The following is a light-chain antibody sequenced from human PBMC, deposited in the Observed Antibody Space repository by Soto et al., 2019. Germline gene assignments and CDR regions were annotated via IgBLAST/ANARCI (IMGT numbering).Light chain of an antibody. V-gene: IGKV1-9*01. CDR1: QVISSY. CDR2: AAS. J-gene: IGKJ2*01. Sequence: DIQLTQSPSFLSASVGDRVTITCRASQVISSYLAWYQQKPGKAPKLLIYAASTLQSGVPSRFSGSGSGTEFTLTISSLQPEDFATYNCQQLNSYLFGQGTKMEIK. CDR3: QQLNSYL.